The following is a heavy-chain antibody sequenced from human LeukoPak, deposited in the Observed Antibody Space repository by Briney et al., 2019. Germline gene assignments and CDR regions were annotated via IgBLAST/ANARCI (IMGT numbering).Heavy chain of an antibody. CDR1: GYTFTGYY. CDR3: ARGGVPAAEYNWFDP. D-gene: IGHD2-2*01. J-gene: IGHJ5*02. Sequence: ASVKVSCKASGYTFTGYYMHWVRQAPGQGLEWMGWISAYNGNTNYAQKLQGRVTMTTDTSTSTAYMELRSLRSDDTAVYYCARGGVPAAEYNWFDPWGQGTLVTVSS. V-gene: IGHV1-18*04. CDR2: ISAYNGNT.